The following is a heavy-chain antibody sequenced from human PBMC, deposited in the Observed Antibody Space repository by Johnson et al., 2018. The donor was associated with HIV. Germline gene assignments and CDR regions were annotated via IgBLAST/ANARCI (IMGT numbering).Heavy chain of an antibody. V-gene: IGHV3-13*01. CDR2: IGTAGDT. CDR1: GFIFSSYD. J-gene: IGHJ3*02. Sequence: VQLVESGGGLVQPGGSLRLSCAASGFIFSSYDMHWVRQATGKGLEWVSTIGTAGDTYYPGSVKGRFTISRENAKNSLYLQMNSLKAGDTAVYYCARGRDYYGSIDAFDIWGQGTMVTVPS. CDR3: ARGRDYYGSIDAFDI. D-gene: IGHD3-10*01.